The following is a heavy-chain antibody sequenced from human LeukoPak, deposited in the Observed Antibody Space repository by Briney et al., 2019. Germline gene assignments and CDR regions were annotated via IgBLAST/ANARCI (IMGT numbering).Heavy chain of an antibody. Sequence: PGGSLRLSCAASGFTFSSYGMSWVRQAPGKGLEWVSAISGSGGSTYYADSVKGRFTISRDNSKNAPYLQMNSLRAEDTAVYYCARRITMIVVVNGDAFDIWGQGTMVTVSS. D-gene: IGHD3-22*01. CDR1: GFTFSSYG. CDR3: ARRITMIVVVNGDAFDI. V-gene: IGHV3-23*01. CDR2: ISGSGGST. J-gene: IGHJ3*02.